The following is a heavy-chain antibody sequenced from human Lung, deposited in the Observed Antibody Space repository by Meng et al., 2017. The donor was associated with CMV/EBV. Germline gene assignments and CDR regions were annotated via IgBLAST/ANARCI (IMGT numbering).Heavy chain of an antibody. CDR3: AKDRGDYSNFRFDP. CDR2: ISGSGGST. D-gene: IGHD4-11*01. J-gene: IGHJ5*02. V-gene: IGHV3-23*01. CDR1: GFTFSSYA. Sequence: GESXKISCAASGFTFSSYAMSWVRQAPGKGLEWVSAISGSGGSTYYADSVKGRFTISRDNSKNTLYLQMNSLRAEDTAVYYCAKDRGDYSNFRFDPWGQGTLVTVSS.